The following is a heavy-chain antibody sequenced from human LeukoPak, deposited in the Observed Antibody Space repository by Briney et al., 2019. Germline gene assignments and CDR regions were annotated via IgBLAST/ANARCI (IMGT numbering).Heavy chain of an antibody. D-gene: IGHD5-18*01. V-gene: IGHV4-59*04. J-gene: IGHJ4*02. CDR2: IYFSAST. CDR1: GGSISSYY. CDR3: ASLGGGYTGLDNAYFDY. Sequence: PSETLSLTCTVSGGSISSYYWGWIRQPPGKGLEWIGIIYFSASTYYSPSLKSRVTMSVDTSKHQFSLKLNSVTASDTALYYCASLGGGYTGLDNAYFDYWGQGTLVTVSS.